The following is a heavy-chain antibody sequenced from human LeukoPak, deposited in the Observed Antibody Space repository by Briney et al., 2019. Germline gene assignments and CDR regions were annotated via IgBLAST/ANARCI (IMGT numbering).Heavy chain of an antibody. J-gene: IGHJ4*02. D-gene: IGHD5-24*01. CDR3: AKDDAWLQYGN. V-gene: IGHV3-23*01. Sequence: GGSLRLSCAASGSIFSDYGMSWVRQAPGKGLEWVSAVSGSGGNTFYADSVKGRFTISRDNSKNTLYLQMNSLRAEDTAVYYCAKDDAWLQYGNWGRGTLVTVSS. CDR1: GSIFSDYG. CDR2: VSGSGGNT.